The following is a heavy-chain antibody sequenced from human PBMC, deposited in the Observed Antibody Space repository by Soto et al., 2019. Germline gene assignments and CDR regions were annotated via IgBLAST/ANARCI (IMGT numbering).Heavy chain of an antibody. J-gene: IGHJ4*02. CDR1: GGTFSTYA. Sequence: SVKVSCKAPGGTFSTYAISWVRQAPGQGLEWMGGIIPMFGTANYAQRFQYRVTITADESTNTVYMELSSLRSEDTAVYFCASGIQLWLRRINNGYSGWGQGTLVTVSS. D-gene: IGHD5-18*01. CDR2: IIPMFGTA. CDR3: ASGIQLWLRRINNGYSG. V-gene: IGHV1-69*13.